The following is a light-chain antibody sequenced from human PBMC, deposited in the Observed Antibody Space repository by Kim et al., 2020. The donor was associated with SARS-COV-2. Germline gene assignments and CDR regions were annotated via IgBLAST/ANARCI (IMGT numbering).Light chain of an antibody. Sequence: GESVTIPCTGTSNDIGGYNSVSGFQQHPGKAPKLMIYDVRQRPSGVPDRFSGSKSGNTASLTISGLQAEDEADYYCCSYAGSYTLVFGGGTQLTVL. CDR1: SNDIGGYNS. CDR2: DVR. CDR3: CSYAGSYTLV. V-gene: IGLV2-11*01. J-gene: IGLJ3*02.